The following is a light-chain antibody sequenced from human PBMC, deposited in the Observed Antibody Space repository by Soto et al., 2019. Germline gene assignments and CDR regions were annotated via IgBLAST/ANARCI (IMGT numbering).Light chain of an antibody. Sequence: DIQMTQSPSAVSASVGDTVTVTCRASQGITTFLAWFRQRPGKVPERLIYGASSLQSGVPSRSSGRGSGTEFTLTISSLQPEDFGTYYCLQHNSYPYTFGPGTKLEIK. V-gene: IGKV1-17*03. J-gene: IGKJ2*01. CDR3: LQHNSYPYT. CDR2: GAS. CDR1: QGITTF.